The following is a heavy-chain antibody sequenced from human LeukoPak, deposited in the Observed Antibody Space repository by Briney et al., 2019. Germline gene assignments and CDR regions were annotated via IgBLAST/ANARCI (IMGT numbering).Heavy chain of an antibody. CDR3: GRIPAAGSLKGSFDI. J-gene: IGHJ3*02. D-gene: IGHD6-13*01. V-gene: IGHV5-51*01. CDR2: IYPGDSDT. Sequence: GESLKISCKGSGYSFTTYWIGWVRQMPGKGLEWMGIIYPGDSDTKYSPSFQGQVTISADKSISTAYLQWSSLKASDSAMYYCGRIPAAGSLKGSFDIWGQGTMVTVSS. CDR1: GYSFTTYW.